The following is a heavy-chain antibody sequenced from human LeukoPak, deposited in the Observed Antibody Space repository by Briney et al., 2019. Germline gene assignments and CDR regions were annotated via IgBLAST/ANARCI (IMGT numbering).Heavy chain of an antibody. J-gene: IGHJ4*02. CDR1: GGSFNGYY. CDR2: INHSGST. V-gene: IGHV4-34*01. Sequence: SEPLSLTCAVYGGSFNGYYWSWIRQPPGKGLEWIGEINHSGSTNYNPSLKSRVTISVDTSKNQFSLKLSSVTAADTAVYYCARSVTIFGVVIIRYFDYWGQGTLVTVSS. D-gene: IGHD3-3*01. CDR3: ARSVTIFGVVIIRYFDY.